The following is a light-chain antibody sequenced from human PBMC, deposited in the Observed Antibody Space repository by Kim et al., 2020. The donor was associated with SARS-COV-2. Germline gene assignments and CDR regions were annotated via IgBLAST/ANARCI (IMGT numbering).Light chain of an antibody. CDR1: QSVSSN. CDR3: QKYNNRGPAT. CDR2: GAS. Sequence: EIVMTQSPATLSVSPGERATLSCRASQSVSSNLAWYQQKPGQAPRLLIYGASTRATGIPARFSGSGSGTEFTLTISSLQSEDFAVYYCQKYNNRGPATFCEGTK. J-gene: IGKJ1*01. V-gene: IGKV3-15*01.